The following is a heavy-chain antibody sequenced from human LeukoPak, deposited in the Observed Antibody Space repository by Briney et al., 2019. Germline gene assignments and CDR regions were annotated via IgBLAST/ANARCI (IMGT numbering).Heavy chain of an antibody. CDR2: ISSSGNTI. J-gene: IGHJ4*02. CDR3: ASQWLLRY. V-gene: IGHV3-48*03. Sequence: PGGSLRLSCAASGFAFSSYEMNWVRQAPGKGLEWVSYISSSGNTIYYADSVKGRFTISRDNAKSSLYLQMKSLRAEDTAVYYCASQWLLRYRGQGTLVTVSS. D-gene: IGHD3-22*01. CDR1: GFAFSSYE.